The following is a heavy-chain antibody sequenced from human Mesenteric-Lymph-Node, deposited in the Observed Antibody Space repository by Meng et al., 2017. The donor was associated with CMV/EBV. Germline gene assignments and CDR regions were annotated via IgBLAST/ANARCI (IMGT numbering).Heavy chain of an antibody. J-gene: IGHJ3*02. CDR1: GYTFTDYF. V-gene: IGHV1-2*06. D-gene: IGHD3-10*02. CDR2: INPNTGGT. CDR3: ASNLLVRRRDAFDI. Sequence: ASGYTFTDYFMHWVRQAPGQGLEWMGRINPNTGGTNYVQKFQGRVTMTRDTSIRKAYMELSRLTSDDTAVYYCASNLLVRRRDAFDIWGQGTMVTVSS.